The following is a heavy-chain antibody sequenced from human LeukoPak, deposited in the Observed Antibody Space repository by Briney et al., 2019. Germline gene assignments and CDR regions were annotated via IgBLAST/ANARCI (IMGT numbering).Heavy chain of an antibody. J-gene: IGHJ4*02. Sequence: ASVKVSCKASGYTFTGYYIHWVRQAPGQGLEWMGWINPNSGGTNYAQKFQGRVTMTRDTSISTAYMELSRLRSDDTAVYYCAREGRDGYTDFDYWGQGTLVTVSS. D-gene: IGHD5-24*01. CDR3: AREGRDGYTDFDY. V-gene: IGHV1-2*02. CDR2: INPNSGGT. CDR1: GYTFTGYY.